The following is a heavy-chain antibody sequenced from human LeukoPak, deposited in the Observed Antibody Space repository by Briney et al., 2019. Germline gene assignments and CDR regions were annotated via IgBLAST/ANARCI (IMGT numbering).Heavy chain of an antibody. Sequence: GGSLRLSCAASGITFSSYWMSWVRQAPGKGLEWVANIKQDGSEKNYVDSVKGRFTISRDNAKSSLWLLMNSLRVEDTAVYHCATSSLGYYDRSGYYYLDYWGQGTLVTVSS. CDR1: GITFSSYW. J-gene: IGHJ4*02. CDR2: IKQDGSEK. D-gene: IGHD3-22*01. CDR3: ATSSLGYYDRSGYYYLDY. V-gene: IGHV3-7*01.